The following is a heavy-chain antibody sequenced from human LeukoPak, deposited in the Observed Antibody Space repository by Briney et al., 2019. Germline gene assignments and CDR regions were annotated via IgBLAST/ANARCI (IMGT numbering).Heavy chain of an antibody. J-gene: IGHJ4*02. CDR2: IYNNGSP. CDR1: GASISSYH. CDR3: ARGRDGYSH. V-gene: IGHV4-4*09. Sequence: SETLSLTCTVSGASISSYHWSWIRLPPGKGLEWIGYIYNNGSPNYNPSLKSRVTISVDTSKNQFSLMLSSVTAADTAVYYCARGRDGYSHWGQGTLVTVSS. D-gene: IGHD5-24*01.